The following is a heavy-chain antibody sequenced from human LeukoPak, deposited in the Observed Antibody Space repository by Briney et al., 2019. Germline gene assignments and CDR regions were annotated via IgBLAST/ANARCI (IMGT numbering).Heavy chain of an antibody. CDR2: ITNSGSTI. V-gene: IGHV3-11*04. D-gene: IGHD1-26*01. Sequence: PGGSLRLSCTASGFIFSDYYMSWIRQAPGKGLEWVSYITNSGSTIYYADSVKSRFTISRDNAKTSLYLQMSSLRGEDKAVYDCARDSAWAFDYWGQGTLVTVSS. J-gene: IGHJ4*02. CDR1: GFIFSDYY. CDR3: ARDSAWAFDY.